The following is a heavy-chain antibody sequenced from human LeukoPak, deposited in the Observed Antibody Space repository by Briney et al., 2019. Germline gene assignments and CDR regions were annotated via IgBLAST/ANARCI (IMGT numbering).Heavy chain of an antibody. CDR3: ARGTYPSGYFDY. D-gene: IGHD1-26*01. Sequence: PWGSLRLSCAASGFTVKSNYMGWVRQAPGKGLEWVSVIYSGGSTYYADSVKGRFTTSRDNSKNTLYLQMNSLRAEDTAVYYCARGTYPSGYFDYWGQGTLVTVSS. J-gene: IGHJ4*02. V-gene: IGHV3-53*01. CDR2: IYSGGST. CDR1: GFTVKSNY.